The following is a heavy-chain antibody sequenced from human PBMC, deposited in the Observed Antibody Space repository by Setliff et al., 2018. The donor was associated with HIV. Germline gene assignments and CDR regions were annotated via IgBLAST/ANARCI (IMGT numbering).Heavy chain of an antibody. CDR3: ARHEGYNDFLTGNRYFGRIDP. D-gene: IGHD3-9*01. Sequence: SETLSLTCTVSGGSIASSTHYWAWIRQPPGKGLEWIGSVYYNGATDHNPSLKSRVTISVDTSNQQFSLKLSSVTAADTAVYYCARHEGYNDFLTGNRYFGRIDPWGQGTLVTVSS. J-gene: IGHJ5*02. V-gene: IGHV4-39*01. CDR1: GGSIASSTHY. CDR2: VYYNGAT.